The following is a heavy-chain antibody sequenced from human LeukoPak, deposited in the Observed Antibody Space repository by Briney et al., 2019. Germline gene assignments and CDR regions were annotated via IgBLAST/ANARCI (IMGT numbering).Heavy chain of an antibody. D-gene: IGHD3-10*01. CDR3: AISGGGAINPQTYGAMDV. Sequence: GESLKISCKGSGYTFTNYWLGWVRQMPGKGLEWMGIIYPGDSDTKYSPSFQGQVTISADKSISTAYLQWTSLKASDTAMYYCAISGGGAINPQTYGAMDVSGQGTTVTVCS. CDR2: IYPGDSDT. V-gene: IGHV5-51*01. CDR1: GYTFTNYW. J-gene: IGHJ6*02.